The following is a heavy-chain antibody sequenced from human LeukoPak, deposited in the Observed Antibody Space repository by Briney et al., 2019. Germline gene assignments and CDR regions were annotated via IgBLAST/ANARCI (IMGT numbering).Heavy chain of an antibody. CDR1: GGSISSDGYY. V-gene: IGHV4-31*03. J-gene: IGHJ4*02. CDR2: IYYSGST. Sequence: SETLSLTCTVSGGSISSDGYYWSWIRQHPGKGLEWIGYIYYSGSTYYNPSLKSRVTISVDTSKNQFSLKLSSVTAADTAVYYCARNPNYYDSSGLQYYFDYWGQGTLVTVPS. D-gene: IGHD3-22*01. CDR3: ARNPNYYDSSGLQYYFDY.